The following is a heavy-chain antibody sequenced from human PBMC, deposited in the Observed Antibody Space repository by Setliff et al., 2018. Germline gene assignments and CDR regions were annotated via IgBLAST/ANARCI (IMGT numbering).Heavy chain of an antibody. CDR3: ALVYSYDPLEYYGMDV. V-gene: IGHV4-34*01. CDR1: GGSFSGYY. J-gene: IGHJ6*02. D-gene: IGHD5-18*01. Sequence: PSETLSLTCAVYGGSFSGYYWSWIRQPPGKGLEWIGEINHSGSTNYNPSLKSRVTISVDTSKNQVSLKLSSVTAADTAVYYCALVYSYDPLEYYGMDVWGQGTTVTVSS. CDR2: INHSGST.